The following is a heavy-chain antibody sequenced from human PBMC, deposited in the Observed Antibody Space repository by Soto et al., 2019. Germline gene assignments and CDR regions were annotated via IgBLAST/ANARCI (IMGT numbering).Heavy chain of an antibody. CDR3: XXXXXXXXXXXXXXXDV. CDR2: ISYDGSKE. J-gene: IGHJ6*02. CDR1: GFNFSTYG. Sequence: QEQLAESGGGVVQPGKSLRLSCAASGFNFSTYGMHWVRQXPGXXXXXXXVISYDGSKETYADSVKGRFTISRDNSKNTLYLQMNXXXVXXXALXXXXXXXXXXXXXXXXXXDVWGQGTSVTVSS. V-gene: IGHV3-30*03.